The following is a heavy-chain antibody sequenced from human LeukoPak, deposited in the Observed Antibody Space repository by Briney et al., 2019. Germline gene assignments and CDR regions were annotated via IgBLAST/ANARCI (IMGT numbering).Heavy chain of an antibody. CDR1: GGSIRSYY. Sequence: PSETLSLTCTVSGGSIRSYYWNWIRQPPGKGLEWIGYIYYSGSTNFNPSLKGRVTISVDTSKKQFSLKLSSVTAADTAVYYCARRAWGYSSSWYFDYWGQGTLVTVSS. V-gene: IGHV4-59*08. J-gene: IGHJ4*02. CDR3: ARRAWGYSSSWYFDY. D-gene: IGHD6-13*01. CDR2: IYYSGST.